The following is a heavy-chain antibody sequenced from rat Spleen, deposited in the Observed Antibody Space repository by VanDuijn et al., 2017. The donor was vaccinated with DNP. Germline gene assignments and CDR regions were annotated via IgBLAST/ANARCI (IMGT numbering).Heavy chain of an antibody. D-gene: IGHD1-12*03. CDR1: GFTFSDYY. CDR2: ISVSSSRT. J-gene: IGHJ4*01. V-gene: IGHV5-7*01. CDR3: ARQGYYGGYYYYAMDA. Sequence: EVQLVESGGGLVQPGRSLKLSCAASGFTFSDYYMAWVRQAPKKGLEWVATISVSSSRTYSPDSVKGRFTISRDNAKSSLYLQMNSLKSEDTATYYCARQGYYGGYYYYAMDAWGQGTSVTVSS.